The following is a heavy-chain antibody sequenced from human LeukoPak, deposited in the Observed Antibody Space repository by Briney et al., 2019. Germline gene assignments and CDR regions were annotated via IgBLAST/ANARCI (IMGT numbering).Heavy chain of an antibody. V-gene: IGHV4-34*01. CDR2: INHSGST. CDR3: ARENVDIVATIRVYYFDY. D-gene: IGHD5-12*01. Sequence: PSETLSLTRAVYGGSFSGYYWSWIRQPPGKGLEWIGEINHSGSTNYNPSLKSRVTISVDTSKNQFSLKLSSVTAADTAVYYCARENVDIVATIRVYYFDYWGQGTLVTVSS. CDR1: GGSFSGYY. J-gene: IGHJ4*02.